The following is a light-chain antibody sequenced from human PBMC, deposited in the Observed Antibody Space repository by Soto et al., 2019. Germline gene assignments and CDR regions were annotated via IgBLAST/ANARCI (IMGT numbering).Light chain of an antibody. CDR2: GVS. CDR3: QQYGSAPRT. J-gene: IGKJ1*01. V-gene: IGKV3-20*01. CDR1: QTVSSDY. Sequence: EIVLTQSPGTLSLSAGERATLSCRASQTVSSDYVAWYQQKPGQAPRLLILGVSSRATSIPGRFSGSGSGTDFTFTISRPEPEDCAVYFCQQYGSAPRTVGQGTKVEIK.